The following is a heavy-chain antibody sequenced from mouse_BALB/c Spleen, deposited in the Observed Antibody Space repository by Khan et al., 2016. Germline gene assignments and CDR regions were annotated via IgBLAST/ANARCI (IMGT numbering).Heavy chain of an antibody. CDR2: ISEGGSDT. CDR1: GFTFSDYY. D-gene: IGHD3-1*01. J-gene: IGHJ4*01. Sequence: EVELVESGGGLVKPGGSLKLSCAAAGFTFSDYYMYWVRQTPEKRLEWVATISEGGSDTYYPDSVKGRFTISRDNAKNNLYLQMSSLKTEDTAMYCCERDKGQLGLGGGMDCWGQGTSVTVSS. CDR3: ERDKGQLGLGGGMDC. V-gene: IGHV5-4*02.